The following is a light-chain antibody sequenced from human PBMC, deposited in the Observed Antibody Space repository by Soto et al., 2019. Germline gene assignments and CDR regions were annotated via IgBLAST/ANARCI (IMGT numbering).Light chain of an antibody. CDR2: GAS. CDR3: QQYGSLGIT. J-gene: IGKJ4*01. V-gene: IGKV3-20*01. Sequence: EIVLTQSPGTLSLSPGERATLSCRASQSVSSSYLAWYQQKPGQAPRLLIYGASSRATGIPDRFSGSGSGTDFTLTISRLETEGFAVYYCQQYGSLGITFGGGTKVEIK. CDR1: QSVSSSY.